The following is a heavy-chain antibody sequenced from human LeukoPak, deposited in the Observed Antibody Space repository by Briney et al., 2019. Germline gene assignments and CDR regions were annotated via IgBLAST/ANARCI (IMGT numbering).Heavy chain of an antibody. Sequence: ASVKVSCKASGYTFTSYDINWVRQATGQGLEWMGWMNPNSGNTGYAQKFQGGVTMTRNTSISTAYMELSSLRSEDTAVYYCARGPDYYDSSGYYSLKYWGQGTLVTVSS. D-gene: IGHD3-22*01. J-gene: IGHJ4*02. CDR1: GYTFTSYD. CDR3: ARGPDYYDSSGYYSLKY. CDR2: MNPNSGNT. V-gene: IGHV1-8*01.